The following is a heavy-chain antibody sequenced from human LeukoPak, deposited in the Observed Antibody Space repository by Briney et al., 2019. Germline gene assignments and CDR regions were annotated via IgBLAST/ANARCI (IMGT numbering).Heavy chain of an antibody. J-gene: IGHJ4*02. V-gene: IGHV3-23*01. CDR2: ISGSGDST. Sequence: GGSLRLSYAASGFTFSTYAMSWVRQAPGKGLEWVSAISGSGDSTYYVDSVKGRFTISRDNSKSTLDLQMNSLRADDTAVYYCAKHPPRDGYDDADFEYWGQGTLVTVSS. D-gene: IGHD5-12*01. CDR1: GFTFSTYA. CDR3: AKHPPRDGYDDADFEY.